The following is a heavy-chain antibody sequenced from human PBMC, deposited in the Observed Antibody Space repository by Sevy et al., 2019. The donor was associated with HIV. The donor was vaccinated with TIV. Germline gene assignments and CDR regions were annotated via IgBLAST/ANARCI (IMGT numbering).Heavy chain of an antibody. Sequence: ASVKVSCKASGGTLRKNVISWVRQAPGRGLEWMGGIIPIFGTPTYGQNLQGRVTIFADESTSTSYLEVRSLRTEDTAMYFCARGGYAYDLLSRDAFDVWGQGTMVTVSS. CDR1: GGTLRKNV. CDR2: IIPIFGTP. CDR3: ARGGYAYDLLSRDAFDV. J-gene: IGHJ3*01. V-gene: IGHV1-69*13. D-gene: IGHD3-16*01.